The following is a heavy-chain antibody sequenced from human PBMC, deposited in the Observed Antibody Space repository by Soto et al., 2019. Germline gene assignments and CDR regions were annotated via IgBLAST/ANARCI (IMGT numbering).Heavy chain of an antibody. CDR1: GFTFSSYS. CDR3: ARFCTSCPTGY. J-gene: IGHJ4*02. CDR2: ISSSSSYI. V-gene: IGHV3-21*01. D-gene: IGHD2-2*01. Sequence: GGSLRLSCAASGFTFSSYSMNWFRQAQGKGLEWVSSISSSSSYIYYADPVKGRFTISRDNAKNSLYLQMNSLRAEDTAVYYCARFCTSCPTGYWGQGTLVTVSS.